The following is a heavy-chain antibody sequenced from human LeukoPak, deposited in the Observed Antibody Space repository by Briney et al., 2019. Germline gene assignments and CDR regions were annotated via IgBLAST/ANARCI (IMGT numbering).Heavy chain of an antibody. CDR3: ARGQGVFDY. J-gene: IGHJ4*02. V-gene: IGHV4-30-2*01. CDR2: IYHSGST. CDR1: GGSISSGGYS. Sequence: SETLSLTCAVSGGSISSGGYSWSWIRQPPGKGLEWIWYIYHSGSTYYNPSLKSRVTISVDRSKNQFSLKLSSVTAADTAVYYCARGQGVFDYWGQGTLVTVSS. D-gene: IGHD3-10*01.